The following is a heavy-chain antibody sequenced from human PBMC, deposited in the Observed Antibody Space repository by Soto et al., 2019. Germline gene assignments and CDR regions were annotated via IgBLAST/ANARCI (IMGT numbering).Heavy chain of an antibody. CDR2: IYYSGST. V-gene: IGHV4-59*01. Sequence: SATLSLTCTIRGGSISSFYWSWIRQPPGKGLEWIGYIYYSGSTNYNPSLKSRVTISVDTSKNQFSLKLSSVTAVDTAVYYCARVWGGHFDIWVQWTVVT. CDR1: GGSISSFY. J-gene: IGHJ3*02. D-gene: IGHD3-10*01. CDR3: ARVWGGHFDI.